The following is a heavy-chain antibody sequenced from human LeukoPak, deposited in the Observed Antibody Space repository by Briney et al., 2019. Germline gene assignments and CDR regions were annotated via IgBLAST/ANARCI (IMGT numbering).Heavy chain of an antibody. D-gene: IGHD2-15*01. CDR1: SGSISSSSYY. V-gene: IGHV4-39*01. CDR2: IYYSGST. J-gene: IGHJ6*03. Sequence: SETLSLTCTVSSGSISSSSYYCGWVRQPPGKGLEWIGRIYYSGSTYYNPSLKSRVTICVDTSKNQFSLKLISVTAADTAVYYCTRRFCSGGSCYSGTIYYYYMDVWGKGTTVTVSS. CDR3: TRRFCSGGSCYSGTIYYYYMDV.